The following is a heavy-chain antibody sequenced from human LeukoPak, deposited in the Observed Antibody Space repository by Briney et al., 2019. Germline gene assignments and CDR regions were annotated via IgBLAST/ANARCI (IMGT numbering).Heavy chain of an antibody. J-gene: IGHJ6*02. CDR3: ARVSIAAAGKTYYYYYYGMDV. V-gene: IGHV4-59*08. CDR2: IYYSGST. Sequence: SETLSLTCTVSGGSISSYYWSWIRQPPGKGLEWIGYIYYSGSTNYNPSLKSRVTISVDTSKNQFSLKLSSVPAADTAVYYCARVSIAAAGKTYYYYYYGMDVWGQGTTVTVSS. D-gene: IGHD6-13*01. CDR1: GGSISSYY.